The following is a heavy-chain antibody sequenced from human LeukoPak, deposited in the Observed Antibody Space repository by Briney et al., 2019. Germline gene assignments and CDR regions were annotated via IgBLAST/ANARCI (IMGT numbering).Heavy chain of an antibody. CDR2: TFWDDEK. J-gene: IGHJ4*02. V-gene: IGHV2-5*02. CDR1: GFSLTTGVA. CDR3: AQRRRYCIGGTCAYNFDQ. D-gene: IGHD2-15*01. Sequence: SGPALVKPTQTLTLTCTFSGFSLTTGVAVAWIRQPPGKALEWSALTFWDDEKRYSSSLESRLTITKYTSRNQVVLTMTNVDPADTATYFCAQRRRYCIGGTCAYNFDQWGQGVLVTVSS.